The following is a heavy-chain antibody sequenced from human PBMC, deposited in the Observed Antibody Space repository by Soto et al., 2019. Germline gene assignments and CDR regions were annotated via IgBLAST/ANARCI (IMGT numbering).Heavy chain of an antibody. CDR2: TFYKSKWYN. CDR1: GDSVSRYSAA. J-gene: IGHJ6*02. D-gene: IGHD1-1*01. Sequence: QVQLQHSGPGLVKPSQTLSLTCAISGDSVSRYSAAWNWIRQSPSRGLEWLGRTFYKSKWYNECSESVKSRITINADTSKNQFSLQLNSVTPEDTAVYYCARGQLTYYGMDVWGQGTTVTVSS. CDR3: ARGQLTYYGMDV. V-gene: IGHV6-1*01.